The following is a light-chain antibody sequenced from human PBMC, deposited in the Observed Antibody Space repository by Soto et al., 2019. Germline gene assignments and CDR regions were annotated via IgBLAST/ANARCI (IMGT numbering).Light chain of an antibody. V-gene: IGLV2-11*01. CDR2: DVT. J-gene: IGLJ1*01. Sequence: QSARTQPRSVSGSPGQSLTISCTGTSSVVGGYNYVSWYQQHPGKVPKLMIYDVTKRPSGVPDRFSGSKSGNTASLTISGLQAEYEADYSCCSHAGSYTYVFGTGTEVTVL. CDR3: CSHAGSYTYV. CDR1: SSVVGGYNY.